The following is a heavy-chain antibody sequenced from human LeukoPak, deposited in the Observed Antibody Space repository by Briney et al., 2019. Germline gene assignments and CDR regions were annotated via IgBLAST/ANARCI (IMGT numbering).Heavy chain of an antibody. Sequence: GGSLRLSCAASGFTVSSNYMSWVRQAPGKGLEWVSVIYSGGSTYYADSVKGRFTISRDNSKNTLYLQMNSLRAEGTAVYYCARTSDYAQFDYWGQGTLVTVSS. D-gene: IGHD3-16*01. CDR2: IYSGGST. CDR3: ARTSDYAQFDY. V-gene: IGHV3-66*01. CDR1: GFTVSSNY. J-gene: IGHJ4*02.